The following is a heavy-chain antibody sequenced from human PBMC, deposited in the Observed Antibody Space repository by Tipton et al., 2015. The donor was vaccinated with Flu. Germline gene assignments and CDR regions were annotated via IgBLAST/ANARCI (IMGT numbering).Heavy chain of an antibody. V-gene: IGHV4-61*02. Sequence: TLSLTCTVSGGSISSGSYYWSWIRQPAGKGLEWIGRIYTSGSTNYNPSLKSRVTISVDTSKNQFSLKPSSVTAADTAVYYCARDRVGDYSGFDPWGQGTLVTVSS. CDR3: ARDRVGDYSGFDP. CDR2: IYTSGST. J-gene: IGHJ5*02. CDR1: GGSISSGSYY. D-gene: IGHD4-17*01.